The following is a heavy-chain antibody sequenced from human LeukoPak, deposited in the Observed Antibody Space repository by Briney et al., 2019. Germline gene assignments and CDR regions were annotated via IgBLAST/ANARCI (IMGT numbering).Heavy chain of an antibody. CDR3: TTGRPHIVVVTAMRPS. V-gene: IGHV3-15*01. D-gene: IGHD2-21*02. Sequence: GGSLRLSCAASGFTFSDYYMSWIRQAPGKGLEWVGRIKSKTDGGTTDYAAPVKGRFTISRDDSKNTLYLQMNSLKTEDTAVYYCTTGRPHIVVVTAMRPSWGQGTLVTVSS. CDR1: GFTFSDYY. CDR2: IKSKTDGGTT. J-gene: IGHJ5*02.